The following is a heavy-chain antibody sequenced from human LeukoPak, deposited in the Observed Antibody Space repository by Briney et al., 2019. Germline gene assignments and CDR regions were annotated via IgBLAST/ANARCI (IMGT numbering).Heavy chain of an antibody. Sequence: GGSLRLSCVASGFTFSNAWMTWVRQAPGKGLEWVGRIKSKWNGGTTEYAAPVKDRFIISRDDAKNTVFLQMSSLRSEDTGVYYCATGGYYFDFWGQGTLVTVSS. CDR2: IKSKWNGGTT. V-gene: IGHV3-15*01. D-gene: IGHD4-23*01. J-gene: IGHJ4*02. CDR3: ATGGYYFDF. CDR1: GFTFSNAW.